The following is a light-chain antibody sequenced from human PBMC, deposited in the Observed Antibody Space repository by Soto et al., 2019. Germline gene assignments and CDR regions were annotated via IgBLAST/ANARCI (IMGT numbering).Light chain of an antibody. CDR3: QQTYTTLT. CDR1: EGINTF. J-gene: IGKJ5*01. CDR2: XAS. V-gene: IGKV1-39*01. Sequence: IQLTQSQSSLSACQXDRVHITYLVSEGINTFLNXYQNXPXQATXXXNHXASSLQSVVPSSFSGSGCGTDFTLTIYSLQPEDVATYYCQQTYTTLTVGQGTRLEI.